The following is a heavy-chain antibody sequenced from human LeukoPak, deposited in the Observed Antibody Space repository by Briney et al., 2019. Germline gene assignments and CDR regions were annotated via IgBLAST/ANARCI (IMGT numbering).Heavy chain of an antibody. CDR2: ISTSSLYI. V-gene: IGHV3-21*01. CDR3: ARDSDWNDGLDY. CDR1: GFTFSSYS. D-gene: IGHD1-1*01. Sequence: GGSLRLSCAASGFTFSSYSMNWVRQAPGKGLEWVSSISTSSLYIYYADSVKGRFTVSGNNARNSLYLQVNSLRAEDTAVYYCARDSDWNDGLDYWGQGTLVTVSS. J-gene: IGHJ4*02.